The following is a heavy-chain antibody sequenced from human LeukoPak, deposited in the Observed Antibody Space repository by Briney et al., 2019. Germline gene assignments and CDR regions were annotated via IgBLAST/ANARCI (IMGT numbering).Heavy chain of an antibody. D-gene: IGHD3-22*01. V-gene: IGHV4-34*01. CDR3: ARVRPAYYYDSSGYVFDY. CDR2: INHSGST. Sequence: PSETLSLTCAVYGGSLSGYYWSWIRQSPGKGLEWIGEINHSGSTNYNPSLKSRVTISVDTSKNQFSLKLSSVTAADTAVYYCARVRPAYYYDSSGYVFDYWGQGTLVTVSS. J-gene: IGHJ4*02. CDR1: GGSLSGYY.